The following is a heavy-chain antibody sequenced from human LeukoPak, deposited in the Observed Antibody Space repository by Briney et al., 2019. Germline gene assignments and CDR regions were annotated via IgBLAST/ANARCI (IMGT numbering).Heavy chain of an antibody. CDR2: IYYSGST. V-gene: IGHV4-59*12. Sequence: PSETLSLTCTVSGGSISTYYWSWIRQPPGKGLEWIGYIYYSGSTNYNPSLKSRVTISVDTSKNQFSLKLSSVTAADTAVYYRARGPSGYHNTGGQGTLVTVSS. J-gene: IGHJ4*02. CDR1: GGSISTYY. D-gene: IGHD5-12*01. CDR3: ARGPSGYHNT.